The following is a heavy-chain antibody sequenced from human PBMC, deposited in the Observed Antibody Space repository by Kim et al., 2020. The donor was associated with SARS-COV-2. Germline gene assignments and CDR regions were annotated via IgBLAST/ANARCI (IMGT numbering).Heavy chain of an antibody. J-gene: IGHJ6*02. CDR2: ISYDGRNK. D-gene: IGHD6-19*01. Sequence: GGSLRLSCAASGFTFSDYAMHWVRQAPGKGLEWVAFISYDGRNKYNADSVKGRFTISRDNSRDMLYLQMNSLSPKDTAVYFCAKDLPGSGWLVDYYYGLDVWGRGTSGTVSS. CDR3: AKDLPGSGWLVDYYYGLDV. V-gene: IGHV3-30*04. CDR1: GFTFSDYA.